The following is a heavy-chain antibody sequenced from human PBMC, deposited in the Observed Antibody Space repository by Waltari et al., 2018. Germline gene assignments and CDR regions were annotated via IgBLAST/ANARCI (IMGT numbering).Heavy chain of an antibody. CDR2: IRFDGSNE. D-gene: IGHD2-21*01. V-gene: IGHV3-30*02. CDR3: TKGPTCGGDCPHYYYYYHMDV. CDR1: GFTFSSQG. Sequence: QVQLVESGGGVVQPGGSLRLSCAASGFTFSSQGMHWVRQAPGKGLEWVAYIRFDGSNEYYADSVKGRFTISRDNSKNTLYLEMNSLRAGDTAVYYCTKGPTCGGDCPHYYYYYHMDVWGKGTTVTVSS. J-gene: IGHJ6*03.